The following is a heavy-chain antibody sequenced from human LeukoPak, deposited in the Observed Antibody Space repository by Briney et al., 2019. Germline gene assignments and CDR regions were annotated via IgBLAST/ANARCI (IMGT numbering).Heavy chain of an antibody. V-gene: IGHV4-39*07. D-gene: IGHD3-9*01. J-gene: IGHJ4*02. CDR3: ARMGTGSADWLVATIMGPYYFDY. Sequence: SETLSLTCTVSGGSISSSSYYWGWIRQPPGKGLEWIGSIYYSGSTYYNPSLKSRVTISVDTSKNQFSLKLSSVTAADTAVYYCARMGTGSADWLVATIMGPYYFDYWGQGTLVTVSS. CDR2: IYYSGST. CDR1: GGSISSSSYY.